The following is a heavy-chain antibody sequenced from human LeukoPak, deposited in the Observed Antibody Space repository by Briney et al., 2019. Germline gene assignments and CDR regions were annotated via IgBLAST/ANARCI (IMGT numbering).Heavy chain of an antibody. CDR2: IYSGDNT. CDR1: GFTVSNNY. J-gene: IGHJ4*02. V-gene: IGHV3-66*02. CDR3: AGRRVLDASFDY. Sequence: GGSLRLSCAASGFTVSNNYMSWVRQAPGKGLEWVSVIYSGDNTYYVESVKGRFTISRDNSKNTLFLQMNRLRAEDTAVYYCAGRRVLDASFDYWGQGTLVTAST. D-gene: IGHD3-16*01.